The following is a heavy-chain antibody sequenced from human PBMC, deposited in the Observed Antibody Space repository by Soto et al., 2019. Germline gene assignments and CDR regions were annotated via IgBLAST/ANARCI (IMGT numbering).Heavy chain of an antibody. CDR1: GYTFTSYG. V-gene: IGHV1-18*01. Sequence: GASVKVSCKASGYTFTSYGISWVRQAPGQGLEWMGWISAYNGNTNYAQKLQGRVTMTTDTSTSTAYMELRSLRSDDTAVYYCARHGADPTSGYSYPDFDYWGQGTLVTVSS. D-gene: IGHD5-18*01. J-gene: IGHJ4*02. CDR2: ISAYNGNT. CDR3: ARHGADPTSGYSYPDFDY.